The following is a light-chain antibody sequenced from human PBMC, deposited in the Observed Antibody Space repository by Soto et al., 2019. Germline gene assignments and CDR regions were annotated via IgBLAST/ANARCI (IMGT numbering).Light chain of an antibody. CDR1: QSVGSN. V-gene: IGKV3-15*01. J-gene: IGKJ1*01. CDR3: QQYGSSGT. CDR2: GAS. Sequence: EIVMTPSPATLSVSPVERATLSCRASQSVGSNLAWYQQKPGQTPRLLMYGASTRATGIPARFSASGSGTDFTLTISRLEPEDFAVYYCQQYGSSGTFGQGTKVDIK.